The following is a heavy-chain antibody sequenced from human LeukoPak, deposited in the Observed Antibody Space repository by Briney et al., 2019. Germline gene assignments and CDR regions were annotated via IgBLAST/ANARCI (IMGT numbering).Heavy chain of an antibody. Sequence: PSETLSLTCTVSGGSISSYYWSWLRQPPGKGLEWIGYIYHNGGTNYNPSLESRVSISMDTSKNQFSLKLSSLTAADTAVYYCVNSQWLAQFDYWGQGTLVTVSS. V-gene: IGHV4-59*01. D-gene: IGHD6-19*01. J-gene: IGHJ4*02. CDR1: GGSISSYY. CDR3: VNSQWLAQFDY. CDR2: IYHNGGT.